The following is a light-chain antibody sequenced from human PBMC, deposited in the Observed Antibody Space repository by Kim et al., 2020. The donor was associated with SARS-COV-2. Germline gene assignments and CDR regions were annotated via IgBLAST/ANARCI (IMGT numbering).Light chain of an antibody. Sequence: LSQGEGAPLSSGASQGVRAGYLPWNQKKPARAPGLLIYGASRRAPGIPDRFRGSGSGTDFTSTTSRLEPEDFAVYYGKKYGSSRTFGQGTKVDI. J-gene: IGKJ1*01. CDR3: KKYGSSRT. CDR2: GAS. CDR1: QGVRAGY. V-gene: IGKV3-20*01.